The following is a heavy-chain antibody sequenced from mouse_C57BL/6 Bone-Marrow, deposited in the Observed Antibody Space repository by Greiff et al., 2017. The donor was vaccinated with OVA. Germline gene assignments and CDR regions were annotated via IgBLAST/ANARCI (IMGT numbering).Heavy chain of an antibody. V-gene: IGHV5-6*02. Sequence: EVKLVESGGDLVKPGGSLKLSCAASGFTFSSYGMSWVRQTPDKRLEWVATISSGGSYTYYPDSVKGRFTISRDNAKNTLYLQMSSLKSEDTAMYYCARLGSPRDYWGQGTTLTVSS. CDR2: ISSGGSYT. CDR1: GFTFSSYG. CDR3: ARLGSPRDY. D-gene: IGHD2-2*01. J-gene: IGHJ2*01.